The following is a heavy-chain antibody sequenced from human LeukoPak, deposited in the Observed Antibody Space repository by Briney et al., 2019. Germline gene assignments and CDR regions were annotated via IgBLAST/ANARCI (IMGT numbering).Heavy chain of an antibody. CDR1: GYSISSGYS. J-gene: IGHJ4*02. CDR2: IYHSGST. Sequence: PSETLSLTCTVAGYSISSGYSWGWIRQPPGKGLEWIGSIYHSGSTYYNPSLKSRVTISVDTSKNQFSLKLSSVTAADTAVYYCAREYAYPPVVDYWGQGTLVTVSS. D-gene: IGHD4-23*01. CDR3: AREYAYPPVVDY. V-gene: IGHV4-38-2*02.